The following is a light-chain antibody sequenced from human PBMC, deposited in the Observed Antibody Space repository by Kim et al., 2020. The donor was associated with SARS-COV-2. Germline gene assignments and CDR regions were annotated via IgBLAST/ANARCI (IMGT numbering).Light chain of an antibody. Sequence: GQRVTIPCTGSSSNIGAGYDVHWYQQLPGTAPKLLIYGNSNRPSGVPDRFSGSKSGTSASLAITGLQAEDEADYYCQSYDSSLSGVFGGGTQLTVL. V-gene: IGLV1-40*01. CDR3: QSYDSSLSGV. CDR1: SSNIGAGYD. J-gene: IGLJ2*01. CDR2: GNS.